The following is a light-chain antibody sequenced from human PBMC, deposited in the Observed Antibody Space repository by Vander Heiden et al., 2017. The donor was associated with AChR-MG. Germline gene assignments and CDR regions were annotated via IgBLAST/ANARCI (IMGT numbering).Light chain of an antibody. CDR1: QSLLHSNGYNY. Sequence: DIVMTQSPLPLPVTPGEPASISCRSSQSLLHSNGYNYLDWYLQKPGQSPQLLIYLGSNRASGVPDRFSGSGSGTDFTLKISRVEPEDVGVYYCMQALQTPRTFGQGTKLEIK. CDR2: LGS. CDR3: MQALQTPRT. V-gene: IGKV2-28*01. J-gene: IGKJ2*01.